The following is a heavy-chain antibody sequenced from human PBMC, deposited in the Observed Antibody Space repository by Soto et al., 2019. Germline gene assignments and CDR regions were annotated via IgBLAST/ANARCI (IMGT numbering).Heavy chain of an antibody. D-gene: IGHD6-19*01. V-gene: IGHV3-30-3*01. J-gene: IGHJ6*02. CDR3: ARVSRYSSGWYDYYYYGMDV. CDR1: GFTFSSYA. Sequence: QVQLVESGGGVVQPGRSLRLSCAASGFTFSSYAMHWVRQAPGKGLEWVAVISYDGSNKYYADSAKGRFTISRENSKNTLYLQMNSLRAEDTAVYYCARVSRYSSGWYDYYYYGMDVWGQGTTATVSS. CDR2: ISYDGSNK.